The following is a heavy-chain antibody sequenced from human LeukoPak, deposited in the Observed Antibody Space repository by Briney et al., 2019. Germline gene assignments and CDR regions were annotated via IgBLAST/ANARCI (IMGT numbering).Heavy chain of an antibody. CDR1: GFTFSSYA. J-gene: IGHJ4*02. Sequence: GGSLRLSCAASGFTFSSYAMSWVRQAPGKGLERVSGIVGSGVTTYYADSVKGRFNISRDNSKNTLYLQMNSLRAEDTAVYYCAKDASTVYYFDYWGQGTLVTVSS. CDR2: IVGSGVTT. V-gene: IGHV3-23*01. CDR3: AKDASTVYYFDY. D-gene: IGHD4-17*01.